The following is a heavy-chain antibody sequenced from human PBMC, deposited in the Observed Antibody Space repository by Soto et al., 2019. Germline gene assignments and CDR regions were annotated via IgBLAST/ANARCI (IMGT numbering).Heavy chain of an antibody. CDR3: TGITWFRGMDV. J-gene: IGHJ6*02. CDR1: GDSVSSNSAG. D-gene: IGHD3-10*01. CDR2: TYYKSKWNN. Sequence: SQTLSLTCVISGDSVSSNSAGWNWIRQSPSRGREWLGRTYYKSKWNNDYALSVKSRITINPDTSKNQFSLHLYSVTPEDTAVYYCTGITWFRGMDVWGQGTPVTVSS. V-gene: IGHV6-1*01.